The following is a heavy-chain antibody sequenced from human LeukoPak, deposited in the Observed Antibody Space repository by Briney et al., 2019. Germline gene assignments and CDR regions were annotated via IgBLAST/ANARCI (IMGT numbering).Heavy chain of an antibody. CDR3: AKGTAYCSSTSCYFDF. Sequence: GGSLRLSCAASGFSFSNYAMSWVRQAPGKGLEWVSSISGSGGSTYYADSVKGRFTISRDNSKNTLYLQMNSLRAEDTAVYYCAKGTAYCSSTSCYFDFWGQGSLVTVSS. J-gene: IGHJ4*02. D-gene: IGHD2-2*01. V-gene: IGHV3-23*01. CDR1: GFSFSNYA. CDR2: ISGSGGST.